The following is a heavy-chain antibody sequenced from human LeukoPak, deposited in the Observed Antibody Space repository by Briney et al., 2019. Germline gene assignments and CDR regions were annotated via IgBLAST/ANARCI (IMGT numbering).Heavy chain of an antibody. D-gene: IGHD2-2*01. J-gene: IGHJ6*03. V-gene: IGHV3-30-3*01. CDR1: GFTFSSYP. CDR2: VSDDGNKK. Sequence: PGGSLRLSCAASGFTFSSYPMHWVRQAPGKGLEWVAVVSDDGNKKFDADFVKGRFTISRDNSKHTLSLQMNSLRGEDTAVYYCARGQLLLEGYFYYMDVWGEGTTVAVSS. CDR3: ARGQLLLEGYFYYMDV.